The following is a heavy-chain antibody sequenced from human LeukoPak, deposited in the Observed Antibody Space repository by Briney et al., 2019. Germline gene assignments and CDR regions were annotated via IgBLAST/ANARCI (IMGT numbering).Heavy chain of an antibody. V-gene: IGHV1-69*01. CDR3: AGPRGEDYYYYYMDV. D-gene: IGHD3-10*01. Sequence: GSSVKVSCKASGGTFSSYAISWVRQAPGQGLEWMGGIIPIFGTANYAQKFQGRVTITADESTSTAYMELSSLRSEDTAVYYCAGPRGEDYYYYYMDVWGKGTTVTVSS. J-gene: IGHJ6*03. CDR2: IIPIFGTA. CDR1: GGTFSSYA.